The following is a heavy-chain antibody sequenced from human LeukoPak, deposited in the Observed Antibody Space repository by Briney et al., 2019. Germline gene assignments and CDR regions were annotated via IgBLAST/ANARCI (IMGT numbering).Heavy chain of an antibody. CDR2: IYSSGST. J-gene: IGHJ4*02. Sequence: SETLSLTCTVSGGSISSYYWSWMRQPAGKGLECIGRIYSSGSTAYNPSLRSRLTVSLDTSKNQFSLKLISVTAADTAVYYCARGGGSSWLSPLDYWGQGALVTVSS. D-gene: IGHD6-13*01. CDR1: GGSISSYY. CDR3: ARGGGSSWLSPLDY. V-gene: IGHV4-4*07.